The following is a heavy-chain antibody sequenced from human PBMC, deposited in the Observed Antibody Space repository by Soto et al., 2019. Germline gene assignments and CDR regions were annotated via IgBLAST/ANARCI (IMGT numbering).Heavy chain of an antibody. J-gene: IGHJ4*02. Sequence: QVQLVQSGAEVKKPASSVKVSCKASGGTFSSYAISWVRQAPGQGLEWMGGIIPIFGTANYAQKFQGRVTITADESTSTAYMELSSLRSEDTAVYYCARDRVEMATLGPFDYWGQGGLVTVSS. CDR1: GGTFSSYA. CDR3: ARDRVEMATLGPFDY. D-gene: IGHD5-12*01. CDR2: IIPIFGTA. V-gene: IGHV1-69*01.